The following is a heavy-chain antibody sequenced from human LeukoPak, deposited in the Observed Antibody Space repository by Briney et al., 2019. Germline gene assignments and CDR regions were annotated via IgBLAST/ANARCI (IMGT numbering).Heavy chain of an antibody. CDR1: GFTFGDYV. Sequence: GGSLRLSCTASGFTFGDYVMSWVRQAPGKGLEWVGFIRSKAYGGTTKNAASVKGRFTISRDDSRSIAYLQMNSLKTEDTAVYYCSRRYKYDSSGYYYVREVFDIWGQGTMFTFS. V-gene: IGHV3-49*04. CDR2: IRSKAYGGTT. CDR3: SRRYKYDSSGYYYVREVFDI. D-gene: IGHD3-22*01. J-gene: IGHJ3*02.